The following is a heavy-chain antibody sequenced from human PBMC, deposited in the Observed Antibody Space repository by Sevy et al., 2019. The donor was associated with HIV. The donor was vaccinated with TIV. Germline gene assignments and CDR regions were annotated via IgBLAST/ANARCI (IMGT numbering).Heavy chain of an antibody. D-gene: IGHD3-10*01. CDR1: RFNFDDYA. CDR3: AKDMGRSGNYYYGMDV. J-gene: IGHJ6*02. CDR2: ISLDSDIV. V-gene: IGHV3-9*01. Sequence: GGSLRLSCAASRFNFDDYAMHWVRQAPGKGLEWVSGISLDSDIVAYADSVKGRLTISRDNAKKSLYLQMNSLRPADTALYYCAKDMGRSGNYYYGMDVWGQATTFTVSS.